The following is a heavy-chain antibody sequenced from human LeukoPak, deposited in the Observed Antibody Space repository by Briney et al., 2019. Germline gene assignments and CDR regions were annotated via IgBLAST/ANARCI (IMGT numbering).Heavy chain of an antibody. J-gene: IGHJ4*02. D-gene: IGHD2-15*01. CDR2: ITPILGIA. CDR1: GCTFSSYT. Sequence: SVKVSCKASGCTFSSYTIIWVRQAPGQGLEWMGRITPILGIANYAQKFQGRVTITEDKSTSTAYMELSSLRSEDTAVYYYARVGCSGGSCYHDYWGQGTLVTVSS. V-gene: IGHV1-69*02. CDR3: ARVGCSGGSCYHDY.